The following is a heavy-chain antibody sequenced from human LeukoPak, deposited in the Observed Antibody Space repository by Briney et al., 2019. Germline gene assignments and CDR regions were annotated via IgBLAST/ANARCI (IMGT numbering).Heavy chain of an antibody. Sequence: SETLSLTCTVSGGSISSSSYYWGWIRQPPGKGLEWIGYIYYSGSTYYNPSLKSRVTISVDTSKNQFSLKLSSVTAADTAVYYCARTSFQVAALANFDYWGQGTLVTVSS. CDR1: GGSISSSSYY. CDR3: ARTSFQVAALANFDY. J-gene: IGHJ4*02. V-gene: IGHV4-30-4*08. D-gene: IGHD6-13*01. CDR2: IYYSGST.